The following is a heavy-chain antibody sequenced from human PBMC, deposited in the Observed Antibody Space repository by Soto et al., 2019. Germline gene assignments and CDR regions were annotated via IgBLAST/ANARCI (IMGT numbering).Heavy chain of an antibody. V-gene: IGHV3-33*01. CDR1: GFTFSSYG. Sequence: QVQLVESGGGVVQPGRSLRLSCAASGFTFSSYGMHWVRQAPGKGLEWVAVIRYDGSNKYYADSVKGRFTISRDNSKNTLYLQMNSLRAEDTAVYYCARAGRAVPAAEVFDPWGQGTLVTVSS. D-gene: IGHD2-2*01. CDR2: IRYDGSNK. CDR3: ARAGRAVPAAEVFDP. J-gene: IGHJ5*02.